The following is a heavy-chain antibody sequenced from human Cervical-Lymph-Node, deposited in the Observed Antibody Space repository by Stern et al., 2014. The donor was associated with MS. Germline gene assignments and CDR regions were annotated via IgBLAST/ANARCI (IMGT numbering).Heavy chain of an antibody. CDR1: GGTLSKFP. D-gene: IGHD6-13*01. CDR2: ICPVFGTP. Sequence: VQLLESGAEVTKPGSAVKVSCKASGGTLSKFPSSWVRQAPGQGLEWMGGICPVFGTPTYAQEFRGRVTITADVSTSTVYMELSSLRSDDTAVYYCALSSETSDRWYSLGYDLWGQGTLVTVSS. CDR3: ALSSETSDRWYSLGYDL. V-gene: IGHV1-69*01. J-gene: IGHJ5*02.